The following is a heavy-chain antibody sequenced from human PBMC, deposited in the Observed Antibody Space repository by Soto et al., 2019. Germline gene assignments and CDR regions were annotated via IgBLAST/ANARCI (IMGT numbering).Heavy chain of an antibody. CDR3: ARGSWYSRGAFDY. D-gene: IGHD6-13*01. CDR2: IRQDGSEK. CDR1: GFTFSSYW. J-gene: IGHJ4*02. Sequence: GGSLRLSCAASGFTFSSYWMSWVRQAPGKGLEWVANIRQDGSEKYYVDAVKGRFTISRDKAKNLLYLQMNSLRAEDTGVYYWARGSWYSRGAFDYWGQGTLVTVSS. V-gene: IGHV3-7*01.